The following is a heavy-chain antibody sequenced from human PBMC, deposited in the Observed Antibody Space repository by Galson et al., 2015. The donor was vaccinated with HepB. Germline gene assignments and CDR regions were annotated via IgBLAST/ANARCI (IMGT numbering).Heavy chain of an antibody. D-gene: IGHD1-26*01. J-gene: IGHJ4*02. CDR2: INPNSGST. V-gene: IGHV1-46*03. Sequence: SVKVSCKASGYTFTGYYMHWVRQAPGQGLEWMGWINPNSGSTSYAQKFQGRVTMTRDTSTSTVYMELSSLRSEDTAVYYCVRDAVERRGSYREYYFDYWGQGTLVTVSS. CDR3: VRDAVERRGSYREYYFDY. CDR1: GYTFTGYY.